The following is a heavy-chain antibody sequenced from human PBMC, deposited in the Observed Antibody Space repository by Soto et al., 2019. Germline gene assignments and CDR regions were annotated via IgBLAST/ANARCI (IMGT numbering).Heavy chain of an antibody. D-gene: IGHD3-3*01. J-gene: IGHJ6*02. Sequence: QVQLVQSGAEVKKPGASVKVSCKASGYTFTSYGISWVRQAPGQGLEWMGWISAYNGNTNYVQKLQGRVTMTTDTSTSTAYMELRSLRSDDTAVYYCARVPSMAYDFWSGYYFYYGMDVWGQGTTVTVSS. CDR3: ARVPSMAYDFWSGYYFYYGMDV. CDR2: ISAYNGNT. V-gene: IGHV1-18*01. CDR1: GYTFTSYG.